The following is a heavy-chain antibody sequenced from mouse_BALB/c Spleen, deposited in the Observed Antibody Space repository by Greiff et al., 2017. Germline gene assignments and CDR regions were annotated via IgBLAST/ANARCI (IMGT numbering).Heavy chain of an antibody. CDR1: EYEFPSHD. V-gene: IGHV5-2*01. D-gene: IGHD2-4*01. Sequence: EVQGVESGGGLVQPGESLKLSCESNEYEFPSHDMSWVRKTPEKRLELVAAINSDGGSTYYPDTMERRFIISRDNTKKTLYLQMSSLRSEDTALYYCARRPLYYDYVGDARDYWGQGTSVTVSS. CDR3: ARRPLYYDYVGDARDY. J-gene: IGHJ4*01. CDR2: INSDGGST.